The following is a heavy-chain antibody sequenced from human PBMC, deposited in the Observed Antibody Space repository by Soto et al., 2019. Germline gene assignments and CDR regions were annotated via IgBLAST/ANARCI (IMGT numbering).Heavy chain of an antibody. J-gene: IGHJ4*02. CDR2: INHSGST. Sequence: SETLSLTCAVYGGSFSGYYWTWIRQPPGTGLEWIGEINHSGSTNYNPSLKSRVTISVDTSKNQFSLKLNSVTAADTAVYYCARDLWGYCGTDCYPLDVWGQGTLVTVSS. CDR3: ARDLWGYCGTDCYPLDV. V-gene: IGHV4-34*01. D-gene: IGHD2-21*02. CDR1: GGSFSGYY.